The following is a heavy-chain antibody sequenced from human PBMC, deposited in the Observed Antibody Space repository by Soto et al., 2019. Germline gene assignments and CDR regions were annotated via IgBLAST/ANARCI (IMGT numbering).Heavy chain of an antibody. V-gene: IGHV3-23*01. CDR2: MSGSGGST. Sequence: EVQLLESGGGLVQPGGSLRLSYAASGFTFSTYAMSWVRQAPGKGLEWVSGMSGSGGSTYYADSVKGRFTISRDNSKNTLYLQMNSLRAEDTAVYYCMNLYSYGSGSYYKWGQGTLVTVSS. CDR1: GFTFSTYA. J-gene: IGHJ4*02. CDR3: MNLYSYGSGSYYK. D-gene: IGHD3-10*01.